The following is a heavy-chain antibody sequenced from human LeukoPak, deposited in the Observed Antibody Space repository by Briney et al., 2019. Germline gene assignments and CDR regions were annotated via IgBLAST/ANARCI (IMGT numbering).Heavy chain of an antibody. CDR1: GYTFTTYG. CDR3: ARDMIAARPNWFDP. CDR2: ISAYNGNT. V-gene: IGHV1-18*01. J-gene: IGHJ5*02. Sequence: GASVKVSCKASGYTFTTYGISWVRQAPGQGLEWMGWISAYNGNTNYAQKLQGRVTMTTDASTSTAYMELRSLRSDDTAVYYCARDMIAARPNWFDPWGQGTLVTVSS. D-gene: IGHD6-6*01.